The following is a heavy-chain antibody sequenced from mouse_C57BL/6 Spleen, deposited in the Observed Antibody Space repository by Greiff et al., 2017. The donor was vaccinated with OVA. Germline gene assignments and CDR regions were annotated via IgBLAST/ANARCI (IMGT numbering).Heavy chain of an antibody. J-gene: IGHJ4*01. Sequence: VQLQQSGPELVKPGASVKISCKASGYAFSSSWMNWVKQRPGTGLEWIGRIYPGDGDTNYNGKFKGKATLTADKSSSTAYMQLSSLTSEDSAVYFCARDGLGRDYYAMDYWGQGTSVTVSS. CDR3: ARDGLGRDYYAMDY. D-gene: IGHD4-1*01. CDR2: IYPGDGDT. CDR1: GYAFSSSW. V-gene: IGHV1-82*01.